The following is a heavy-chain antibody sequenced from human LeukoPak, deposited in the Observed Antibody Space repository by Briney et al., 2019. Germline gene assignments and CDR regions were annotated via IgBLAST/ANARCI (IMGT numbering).Heavy chain of an antibody. D-gene: IGHD3-22*01. CDR2: INHSGST. J-gene: IGHJ4*02. CDR3: ASSPYYYDSSGPVGY. V-gene: IGHV4-34*01. Sequence: SETLSLTCAVYGGSFSGYYWSWIRQPPGKGLEWIGEINHSGSTYYNPSLKSRVTISVDRSKNQFSLKLSSVTAADTAVYYCASSPYYYDSSGPVGYWGQGTLVTVSS. CDR1: GGSFSGYY.